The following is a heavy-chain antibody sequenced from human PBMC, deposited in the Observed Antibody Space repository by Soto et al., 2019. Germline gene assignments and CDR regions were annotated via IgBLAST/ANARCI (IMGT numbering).Heavy chain of an antibody. Sequence: QITLKESGPTLVKPTQTLTLTCTFSGFSLSTSAVGVGWIRQPPGKALEWLALIYWGDDKRYSPSLKSRLTITKDTSQNQVVLTMTNMDPVDTATYYCAHSTYSGRLAYWGQGTLVTVSS. CDR1: GFSLSTSAVG. CDR3: AHSTYSGRLAY. V-gene: IGHV2-5*02. D-gene: IGHD1-26*01. J-gene: IGHJ4*02. CDR2: IYWGDDK.